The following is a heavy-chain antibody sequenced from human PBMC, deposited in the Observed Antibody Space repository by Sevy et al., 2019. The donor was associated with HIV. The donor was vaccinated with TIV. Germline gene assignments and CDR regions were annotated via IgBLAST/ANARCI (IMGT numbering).Heavy chain of an antibody. Sequence: GGSLRLSCAASGFIFSSFTMNWVRQAPGKGLEWVSSISSSGNYIYFADSVKGRFTISRDNTKNSLYLHLNSLRAEDTAVYYCAGTMAGSPRTDYWGQGTLVTVSS. V-gene: IGHV3-21*01. CDR2: ISSSGNYI. D-gene: IGHD3-10*01. CDR1: GFIFSSFT. J-gene: IGHJ4*02. CDR3: AGTMAGSPRTDY.